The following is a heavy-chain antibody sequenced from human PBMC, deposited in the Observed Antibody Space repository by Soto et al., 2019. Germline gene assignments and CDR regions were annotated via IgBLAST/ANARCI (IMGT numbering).Heavy chain of an antibody. J-gene: IGHJ4*02. CDR3: ARQVYRSGLVDY. D-gene: IGHD6-19*01. Sequence: SETLSLTCTVSGGSISSYYWSWIRQPPGKGLEWIGYIYSSGSTNYNPSLKSRVTISVDTSKNQFSLKLSSVTAADTAVYYCARQVYRSGLVDYWGQGILVTVSS. V-gene: IGHV4-59*08. CDR1: GGSISSYY. CDR2: IYSSGST.